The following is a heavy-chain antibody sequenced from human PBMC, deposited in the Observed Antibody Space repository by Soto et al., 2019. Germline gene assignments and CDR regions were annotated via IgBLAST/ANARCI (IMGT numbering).Heavy chain of an antibody. CDR1: GFTFSDYY. Sequence: GGSLGLSCAASGFTFSDYYMSWIRQAPGKGLEWVSYISSSGSTIYYADSVKGRFTISRDNAKNSLYLQMNSLRAEDTAVYYCAREAGSGWPAFDYWGQGTLVTVSS. J-gene: IGHJ4*02. CDR3: AREAGSGWPAFDY. D-gene: IGHD6-19*01. CDR2: ISSSGSTI. V-gene: IGHV3-11*01.